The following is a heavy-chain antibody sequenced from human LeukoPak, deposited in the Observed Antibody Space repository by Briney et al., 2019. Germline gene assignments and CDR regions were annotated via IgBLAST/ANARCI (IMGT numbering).Heavy chain of an antibody. D-gene: IGHD2-8*01. CDR1: GYTLTELS. CDR3: TRSVRNGHIDY. CDR2: FDPEDGET. J-gene: IGHJ4*02. Sequence: ASVKVSCTVSGYTLTELSMHWVRQAPGKGLEWMGGFDPEDGETIYAQKFQGRVTMTRATSISTAYMELSSLTFEDTAVYYCTRSVRNGHIDYWGQGTLVTASS. V-gene: IGHV1-24*01.